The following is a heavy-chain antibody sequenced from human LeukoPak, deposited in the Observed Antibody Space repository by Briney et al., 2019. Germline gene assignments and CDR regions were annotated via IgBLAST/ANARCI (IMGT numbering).Heavy chain of an antibody. CDR2: IRQDGSDE. V-gene: IGHV3-7*05. CDR3: ARGAAVAVADFWSS. Sequence: GGSLRLSCAASGFTFSSYAMSWVRQAPGKGLEWVANIRQDGSDEYCVDSVKGRFTISRDNAKNSLYLQMNSLRAEDTAVYYCARGAAVAVADFWSSWGQGTLVTVSS. D-gene: IGHD6-19*01. CDR1: GFTFSSYA. J-gene: IGHJ5*02.